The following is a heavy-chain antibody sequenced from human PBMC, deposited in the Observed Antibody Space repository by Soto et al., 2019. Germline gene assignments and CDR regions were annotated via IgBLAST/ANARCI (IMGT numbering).Heavy chain of an antibody. J-gene: IGHJ4*02. Sequence: QVQLVQSGAEVKKPGASVKVSCKASGYNFTSYGISWVRQAPGQGIEWMGWISTYNGNTNSAQKLQGRVTMTTDTSTSIAYMELRSLRSDDTAVYYCASDYSYGMFGYWGQGTLVTVSS. D-gene: IGHD5-18*01. V-gene: IGHV1-18*01. CDR2: ISTYNGNT. CDR3: ASDYSYGMFGY. CDR1: GYNFTSYG.